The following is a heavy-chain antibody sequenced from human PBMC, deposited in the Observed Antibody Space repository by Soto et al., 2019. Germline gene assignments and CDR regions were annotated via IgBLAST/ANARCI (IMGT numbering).Heavy chain of an antibody. Sequence: PGGSLRLSCAASGVTFSSYIMNWVRQAPGKGLEWVSYISTSSSTIYYADSVKGRFTISRDNAKNSLYLQMNSLRAEDTAVYYCARRVVVAAAIYGMDAWGQGTTLTVSS. CDR2: ISTSSSTI. V-gene: IGHV3-48*01. D-gene: IGHD2-15*01. CDR1: GVTFSSYI. CDR3: ARRVVVAAAIYGMDA. J-gene: IGHJ6*02.